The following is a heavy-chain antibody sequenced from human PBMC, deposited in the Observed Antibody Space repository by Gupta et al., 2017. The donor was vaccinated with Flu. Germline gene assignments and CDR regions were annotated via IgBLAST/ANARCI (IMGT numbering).Heavy chain of an antibody. CDR1: GFGFSNYG. J-gene: IGHJ6*02. CDR3: AKDWRWNNNNYGMNV. CDR2: ISHDGSNY. Sequence: QERVVESGGGVVQPGRSLRLSCAASGFGFSNYGMHWVRQAPGKGLEWVAVISHDGSNYYHTDSVKGRFTISRDNSKNTLYLQMSSLRTEDTAVYYCAKDWRWNNNNYGMNVWGQGTTVTVSS. D-gene: IGHD5-24*01. V-gene: IGHV3-30*18.